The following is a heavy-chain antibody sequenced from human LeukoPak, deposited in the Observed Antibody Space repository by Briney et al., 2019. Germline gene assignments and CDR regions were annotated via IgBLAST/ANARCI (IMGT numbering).Heavy chain of an antibody. V-gene: IGHV3-23*01. CDR3: AKVSQLGSGPKNFLH. J-gene: IGHJ1*01. CDR2: ISGSGGST. CDR1: GFTFSSYA. Sequence: GGSLRLSCAASGFTFSSYAMSWVRQAPGKGLEWVSAISGSGGSTYYADSVKGRFTISRDNSKNTLYLQMNSLRAEDTAVYYCAKVSQLGSGPKNFLHWGQGTLVTVSS. D-gene: IGHD6-19*01.